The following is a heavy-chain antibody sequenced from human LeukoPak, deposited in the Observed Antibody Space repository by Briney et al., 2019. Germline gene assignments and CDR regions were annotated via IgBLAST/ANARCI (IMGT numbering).Heavy chain of an antibody. Sequence: PGGSLRLSCAASGFTFSSYAMHWVRQAPGKGLEWVAVVSYDGSNKYYADSVKGRFTISRDNSKNTLYLQMNSLRAEDTAVYYCARVNYYDSSGLYYFDYWGQGTLVTVSS. CDR3: ARVNYYDSSGLYYFDY. CDR2: VSYDGSNK. J-gene: IGHJ4*02. D-gene: IGHD3-22*01. CDR1: GFTFSSYA. V-gene: IGHV3-30-3*01.